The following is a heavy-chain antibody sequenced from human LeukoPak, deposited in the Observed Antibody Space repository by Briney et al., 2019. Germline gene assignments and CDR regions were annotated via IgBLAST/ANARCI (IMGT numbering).Heavy chain of an antibody. J-gene: IGHJ5*02. V-gene: IGHV3-7*01. CDR2: IKQDGSEK. Sequence: GGSLRLSCAASGFTFSSYSMNWVRQAPGKGLEWVANIKQDGSEKYYVDSVKGRFTISRDNAKNSLYLQMNSLRAEDTAVYYCARSLRFDPWGQGTLVTVSS. CDR3: ARSLRFDP. CDR1: GFTFSSYS.